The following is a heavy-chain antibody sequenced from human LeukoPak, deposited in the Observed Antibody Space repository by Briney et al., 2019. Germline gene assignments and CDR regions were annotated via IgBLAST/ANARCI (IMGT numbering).Heavy chain of an antibody. J-gene: IGHJ4*02. Sequence: SETLSLTCTVFGGSISSSSNYWGWIRQPPGKGLEWIGRIYYSGSTSYNPSLKSRVTISVDTSKNQFSLNLSSVTAADTAVYYCARMGLSRSGHYYFDYWGQGTLVTVSS. CDR1: GGSISSSSNY. CDR2: IYYSGST. CDR3: ARMGLSRSGHYYFDY. V-gene: IGHV4-39*01. D-gene: IGHD4/OR15-4a*01.